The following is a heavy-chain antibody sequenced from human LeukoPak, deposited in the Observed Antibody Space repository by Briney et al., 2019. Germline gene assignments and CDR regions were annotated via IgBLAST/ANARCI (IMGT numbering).Heavy chain of an antibody. J-gene: IGHJ4*02. V-gene: IGHV3-23*01. D-gene: IGHD1-14*01. CDR3: AKDRRWAYPYYFDY. Sequence: GGSLRLSCAGSGFTFNNYAMSWVRRAPRKGLEWVSTIMIGGDGKHYADSVKGRFTISRDNSKNTLYLQMNSLRAEDTAVYYCAKDRRWAYPYYFDYWGQGTLVTVSS. CDR1: GFTFNNYA. CDR2: IMIGGDGK.